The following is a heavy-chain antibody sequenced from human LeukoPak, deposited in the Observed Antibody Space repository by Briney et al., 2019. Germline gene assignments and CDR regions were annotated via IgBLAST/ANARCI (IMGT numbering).Heavy chain of an antibody. CDR2: IHHSGIT. J-gene: IGHJ4*02. V-gene: IGHV4-34*01. CDR1: GGSFSGYY. Sequence: SETLSLTCAVYGGSFSGYYWSWIRQPPGKGLEWIGEIHHSGITNYNPSLNSRVFISVDTSKNQFSLRLTSVTAADTAVYYCARGRGIYGYNVFDSWGQGTLVTVSS. D-gene: IGHD5-24*01. CDR3: ARGRGIYGYNVFDS.